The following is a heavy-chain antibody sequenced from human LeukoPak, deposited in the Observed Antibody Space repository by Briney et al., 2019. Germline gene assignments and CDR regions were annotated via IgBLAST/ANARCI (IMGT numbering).Heavy chain of an antibody. J-gene: IGHJ6*03. CDR3: VKGLVWSGYPRRMDV. CDR1: GFTFSSYG. Sequence: GGSLRLSCAASGFTFSSYGMHWVRQAPGKGLEWVAFIRYDGSNKYYADSVKGRFTISRDNSKNTLYLQMNSLRAEDTAVYYCVKGLVWSGYPRRMDVWGKGTTVTVSS. V-gene: IGHV3-30*02. CDR2: IRYDGSNK. D-gene: IGHD3-3*01.